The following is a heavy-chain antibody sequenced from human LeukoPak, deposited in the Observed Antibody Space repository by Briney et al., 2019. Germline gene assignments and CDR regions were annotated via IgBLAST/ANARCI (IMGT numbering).Heavy chain of an antibody. CDR1: GFTFSSRDW. Sequence: GGSLRLSCVASGFTFSSRDWMTWVRQAPGKGLEWVANIKQDGSEKNYVDSVKGRFTIFRDNAMNSLYLQMNSLRAEDTAVYYCVGWINRIAAAGTHDAFDIWGQGTKVTVSS. CDR2: IKQDGSEK. J-gene: IGHJ3*02. CDR3: VGWINRIAAAGTHDAFDI. D-gene: IGHD6-13*01. V-gene: IGHV3-7*01.